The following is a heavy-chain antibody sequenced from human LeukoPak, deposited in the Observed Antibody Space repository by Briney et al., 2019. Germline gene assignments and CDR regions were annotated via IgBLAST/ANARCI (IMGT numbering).Heavy chain of an antibody. CDR1: GGSISTYY. D-gene: IGHD6-19*01. CDR3: ARHRSSGWGVWYFDL. CDR2: IYYIRSR. J-gene: IGHJ2*01. V-gene: IGHV4-59*08. Sequence: PSETLSLTCTVSGGSISTYYWSWIRQPPGKGLEWIGYIYYIRSRNYNPSLNSRVTISVDTSKNQDPLKLSSVTAADTAVYYCARHRSSGWGVWYFDLWGRGTLVTVSS.